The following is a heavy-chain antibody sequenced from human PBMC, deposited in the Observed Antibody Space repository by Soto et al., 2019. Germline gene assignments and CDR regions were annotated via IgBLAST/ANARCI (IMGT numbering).Heavy chain of an antibody. CDR1: GGTIVSLSCH. D-gene: IGHD6-19*01. J-gene: IGHJ6*03. CDR3: ASLLYSSGWSYYYYLAV. V-gene: IGHV4-39*01. CDR2: IYYSGST. Sequence: SQTHSLTSTVSGGTIVSLSCHWGWIRKPPGKGLEWIGSIYYSGSTYYNPSLKSRVTISVDTSKNQFSLKLSSVTAADTAVYYCASLLYSSGWSYYYYLAVLGKGTSVTAP.